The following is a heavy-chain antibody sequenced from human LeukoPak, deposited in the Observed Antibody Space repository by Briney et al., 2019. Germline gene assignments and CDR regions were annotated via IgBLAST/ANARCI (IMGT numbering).Heavy chain of an antibody. CDR1: GFTFSSYS. CDR3: ARDLMMEGRYFYHYMDV. CDR2: ITGGSGSI. V-gene: IGHV3-21*04. D-gene: IGHD2-8*01. J-gene: IGHJ6*03. Sequence: GGSLRLSCEASGFTFSSYSMNWVRQAPGKGLEWVSSITGGSGSIYYADSVKGRFTISRDNAKNSLYLQIDSLRKEDTALYYCARDLMMEGRYFYHYMDVWGKGTTVTVSS.